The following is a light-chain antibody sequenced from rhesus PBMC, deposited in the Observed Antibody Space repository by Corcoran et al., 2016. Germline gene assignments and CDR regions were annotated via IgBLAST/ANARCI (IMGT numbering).Light chain of an antibody. CDR1: QGISTW. Sequence: DIQMTQSPSSLSASVGDRVTITCRASQGISTWLVWYQQKPGKAPNLLIYKASTLQAGVPSRFSGSGSGTDFTLNISRLQPEDFATYYCQQCNTAPWTFGQGTKVEIK. J-gene: IGKJ1*01. CDR2: KAS. V-gene: IGKV1-21*01. CDR3: QQCNTAPWT.